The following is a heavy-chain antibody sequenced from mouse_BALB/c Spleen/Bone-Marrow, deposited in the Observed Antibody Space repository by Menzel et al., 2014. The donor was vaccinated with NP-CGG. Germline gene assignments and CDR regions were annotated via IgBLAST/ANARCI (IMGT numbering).Heavy chain of an antibody. CDR3: AREWTARAVDY. V-gene: IGHV1-54*01. CDR1: GYAFTNYL. Sequence: QVQLKQSGAELVRPGTSVKVSCKASGYAFTNYLIEWVKQRPVQGLEWIGVINPGSGGANYSAKFKGKATLTADKSSSTAYMQLSSLTSDDSAVYFCAREWTARAVDYWGQGTTLTVSS. J-gene: IGHJ2*01. CDR2: INPGSGGA. D-gene: IGHD3-2*01.